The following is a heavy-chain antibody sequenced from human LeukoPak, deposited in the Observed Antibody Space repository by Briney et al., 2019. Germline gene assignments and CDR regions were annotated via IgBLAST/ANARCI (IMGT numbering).Heavy chain of an antibody. CDR3: AKDRGGAVAGTSFDY. Sequence: GGSLRLSCAASGFTFNSYAMSWVCQAPGKGLEWVSAITGSGDTTYYADSVKGRFTVSRDNSKNTLYLQMNSLRAEDTAVYYCAKDRGGAVAGTSFDYWGQGTLVTVSS. CDR1: GFTFNSYA. CDR2: ITGSGDTT. J-gene: IGHJ4*02. V-gene: IGHV3-23*01. D-gene: IGHD6-19*01.